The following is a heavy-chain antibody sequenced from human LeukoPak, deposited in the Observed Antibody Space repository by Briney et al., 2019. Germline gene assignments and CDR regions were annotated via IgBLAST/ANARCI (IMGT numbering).Heavy chain of an antibody. J-gene: IGHJ4*02. CDR2: INPSGGST. CDR3: ARDAKAGYYDSSGYSDY. D-gene: IGHD3-22*01. V-gene: IGHV1-46*01. Sequence: ASVKVSCKASGYTFTSYYMHWVRQAPGQGLEWMGIINPSGGSTSYAQKFQGRVTMTRDMSTSTVYMELSSLRSEDTAVYYCARDAKAGYYDSSGYSDYWGQGTLVTVSS. CDR1: GYTFTSYY.